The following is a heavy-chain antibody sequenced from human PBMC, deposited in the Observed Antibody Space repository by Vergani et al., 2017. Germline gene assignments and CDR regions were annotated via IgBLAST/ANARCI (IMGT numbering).Heavy chain of an antibody. Sequence: QVQLVESGGGVVQPGRSLRLSCAASGFTFSSYAMHWVRQAPGKGLEWVAVISYDGSNKYYADSVKGRFTISRDNSKNRLYLQMNSLRAEDTAVYYCARDEVHIVVVIASSPAFDYWGQGTLVTVSS. CDR1: GFTFSSYA. CDR2: ISYDGSNK. V-gene: IGHV3-30-3*01. CDR3: ARDEVHIVVVIASSPAFDY. J-gene: IGHJ4*02. D-gene: IGHD2-21*01.